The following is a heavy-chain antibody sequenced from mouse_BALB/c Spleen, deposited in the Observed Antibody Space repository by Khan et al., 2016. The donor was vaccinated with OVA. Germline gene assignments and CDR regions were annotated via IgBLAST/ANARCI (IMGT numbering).Heavy chain of an antibody. D-gene: IGHD1-1*01. CDR1: GYSITSNYA. CDR3: ARANYYGYYFDF. V-gene: IGHV3-2*02. CDR2: ISYSDST. J-gene: IGHJ2*01. Sequence: VQLKESGPGLVKPSQSLSLTCTVTGYSITSNYAWNWIRQFPGNKLEWMGYISYSDSTSYNPSLKSRISTTRDTSQNQFFLQLNSVTTEDTATYYCARANYYGYYFDFWGQGTTLTVSS.